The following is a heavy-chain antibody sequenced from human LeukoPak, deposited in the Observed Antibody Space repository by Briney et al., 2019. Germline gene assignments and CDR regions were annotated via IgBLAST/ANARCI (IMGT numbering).Heavy chain of an antibody. D-gene: IGHD4-23*01. J-gene: IGHJ2*01. CDR2: IYHTGST. CDR1: GGSIRSFF. V-gene: IGHV4-59*01. Sequence: SETLSLTCTVSGGSIRSFFWSWLRQPPGKPLEWLGHIYHTGSTNYNPSFKSRLTISVDMSKNLFSLKLTSLTSADTAVYYCARAPPPYGGNSYWYFDLWGRGTLVTVSS. CDR3: ARAPPPYGGNSYWYFDL.